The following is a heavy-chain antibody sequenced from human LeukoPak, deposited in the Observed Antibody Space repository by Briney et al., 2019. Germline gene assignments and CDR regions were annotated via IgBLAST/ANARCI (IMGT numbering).Heavy chain of an antibody. Sequence: SETLSLTCTVSGGSISDYYWSWIRQSPGKGLEWIGYIYYSGSTSYNPSLKSRVTISVDTSENRFSLKLTSVIAADTAVYYCARSSSFSGTYSAFYFDNWGQGALVTVSS. CDR3: ARSSSFSGTYSAFYFDN. CDR1: GGSISDYY. D-gene: IGHD1-26*01. J-gene: IGHJ4*02. V-gene: IGHV4-59*01. CDR2: IYYSGST.